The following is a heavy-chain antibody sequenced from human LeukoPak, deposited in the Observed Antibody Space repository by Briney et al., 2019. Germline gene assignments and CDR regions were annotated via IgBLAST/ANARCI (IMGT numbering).Heavy chain of an antibody. D-gene: IGHD2-21*02. Sequence: GGSLRLSCAASGFTFSSYAMSWVRQAPGKGLEWVSVICGSGGDTYYADSVKGRFTISRDNSKNALYLQMNSLRAEDTAVYYCARGGDHCGGDCYPNWFDPWGQGTLVTVSS. CDR2: ICGSGGDT. CDR1: GFTFSSYA. V-gene: IGHV3-23*01. J-gene: IGHJ5*02. CDR3: ARGGDHCGGDCYPNWFDP.